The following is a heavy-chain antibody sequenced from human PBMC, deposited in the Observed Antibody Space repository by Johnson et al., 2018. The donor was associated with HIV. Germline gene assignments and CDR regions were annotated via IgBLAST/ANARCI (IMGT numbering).Heavy chain of an antibody. J-gene: IGHJ3*02. CDR2: VNPNGGNT. Sequence: VQLMESGGGLAKPAWSPRLSCAASQFTFSRYYMNCVRQAPGNGLELVGQVNPNGGNTYLIDSGKDRFNTSRDSAKNTLHLQMKSLRPEDPSVYFCARDHGAVITMIGNDAFDIWGQGTMVTVSS. D-gene: IGHD3-22*01. CDR1: QFTFSRYY. CDR3: ARDHGAVITMIGNDAFDI. V-gene: IGHV3-25*05.